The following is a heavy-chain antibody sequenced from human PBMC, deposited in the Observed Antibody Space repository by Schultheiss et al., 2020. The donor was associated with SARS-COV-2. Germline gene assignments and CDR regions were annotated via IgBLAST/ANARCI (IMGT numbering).Heavy chain of an antibody. CDR2: ISSSSSYI. V-gene: IGHV3-21*01. CDR1: GFTFSSYS. Sequence: GGSLRLSCAASGFTFSSYSMNWVRQAPGKGLEWVSSISSSSSYIHYADSVKGRFTISRDNAKNSLYLQMNSLRAEDTAVYYCARDQDYGWFDPWGQGTLVTVSS. CDR3: ARDQDYGWFDP. D-gene: IGHD4-17*01. J-gene: IGHJ5*02.